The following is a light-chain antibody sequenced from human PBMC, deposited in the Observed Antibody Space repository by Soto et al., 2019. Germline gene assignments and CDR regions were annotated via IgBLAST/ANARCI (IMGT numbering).Light chain of an antibody. V-gene: IGKV3-15*01. CDR1: QSVSSN. J-gene: IGKJ5*01. Sequence: EIVMTQSPATLSVSRWEIATLSWRASQSVSSNLAWYQQKPGQAPRLLIYDTSTRATGIPARFSGSGSGTDFTLTISRLEPEDFAVYYCQQYGSSITFGQGTRLEI. CDR2: DTS. CDR3: QQYGSSIT.